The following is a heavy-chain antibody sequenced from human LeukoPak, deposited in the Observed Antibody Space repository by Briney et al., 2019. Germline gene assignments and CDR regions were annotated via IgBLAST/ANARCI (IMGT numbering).Heavy chain of an antibody. Sequence: PSETLSLTCTVSGDSISSTSHYWDWIRQPPGKGLEWIGNIYYRGTTYYNPSLKSRVTISVDTSKNQVSLKLSSVTAADPAVYYCARDRFHSGYDVPFDYWGQGTLVTVSS. V-gene: IGHV4-39*07. CDR2: IYYRGTT. D-gene: IGHD5-12*01. CDR1: GDSISSTSHY. CDR3: ARDRFHSGYDVPFDY. J-gene: IGHJ4*02.